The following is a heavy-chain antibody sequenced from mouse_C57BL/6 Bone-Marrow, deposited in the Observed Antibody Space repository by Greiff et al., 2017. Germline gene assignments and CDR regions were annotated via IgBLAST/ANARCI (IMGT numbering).Heavy chain of an antibody. CDR3: ARRSIYYGNLYYFDY. Sequence: DVMLVESGGGLVQPGGSLKLSCAASGFTFSDYYMYWVRQTPEKRLEWVAYISNGGGSTYYPDTVKGRFTISRDNAKNTLYLQMSRLKSEDTAMYYCARRSIYYGNLYYFDYWGQGTTLTVSS. J-gene: IGHJ2*01. D-gene: IGHD2-1*01. CDR1: GFTFSDYY. CDR2: ISNGGGST. V-gene: IGHV5-12*01.